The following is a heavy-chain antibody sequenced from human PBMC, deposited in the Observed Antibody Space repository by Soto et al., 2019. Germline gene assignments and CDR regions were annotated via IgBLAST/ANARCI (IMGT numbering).Heavy chain of an antibody. V-gene: IGHV4-59*01. CDR1: GGSISSYY. D-gene: IGHD3-22*01. J-gene: IGHJ4*02. CDR2: IYYSGST. Sequence: PSETLSLTCTVAGGSISSYYWSWIRQPPGKGLEWIGYIYYSGSTNYNPALKSRVTISVETSKNQFTLKLSSVTAADTAVYYCSRVMYYYDSSGYSSGNYYFDYWGQGTLVTVSS. CDR3: SRVMYYYDSSGYSSGNYYFDY.